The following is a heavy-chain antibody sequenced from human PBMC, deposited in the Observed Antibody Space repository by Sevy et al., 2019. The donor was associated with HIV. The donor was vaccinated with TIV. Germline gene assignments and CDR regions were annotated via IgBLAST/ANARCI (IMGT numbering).Heavy chain of an antibody. CDR3: ARGRNTAGIGGGYYFDY. Sequence: QSQTLSLTCAISGDSVSSNGAAWNWIRESPSRGLEWLGRTYYRSKWYNDYAVSVKRRITINPDTSKNQFSLQLNSVTPEDTAVYYCARGRNTAGIGGGYYFDYWGQGTLVTVSS. J-gene: IGHJ4*02. V-gene: IGHV6-1*01. D-gene: IGHD6-19*01. CDR2: TYYRSKWYN. CDR1: GDSVSSNGAA.